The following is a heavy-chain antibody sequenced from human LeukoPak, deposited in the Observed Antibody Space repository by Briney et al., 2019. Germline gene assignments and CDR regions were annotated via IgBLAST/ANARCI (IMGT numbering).Heavy chain of an antibody. CDR2: ISSSGGRA. Sequence: PGGSLRLSCAASGFTFSSYAMSRVRQAPGKGLEWVSTISSSGGRADYGDSVRGRFTISRDSSKNTLYLQMDSLRAEDTAVYYCAQNAANWFDPWGQGTLVTVSS. CDR3: AQNAANWFDP. V-gene: IGHV3-23*01. J-gene: IGHJ5*02. D-gene: IGHD2/OR15-2a*01. CDR1: GFTFSSYA.